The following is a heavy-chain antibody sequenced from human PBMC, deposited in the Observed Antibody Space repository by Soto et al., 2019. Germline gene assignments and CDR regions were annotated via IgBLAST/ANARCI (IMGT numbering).Heavy chain of an antibody. CDR3: VTYAHGNNKGFEY. CDR2: ISPSGRSI. Sequence: QVQLVESGGCLVKPGGSLRLSCAASGFIFSDYYMSWIRQAQGKGLEWVSYISPSGRSIYYADSVKGRFAISRDNAKKSLYLQMNSLRVEDTDLFYCVTYAHGNNKGFEYWGQGTLVTVSS. J-gene: IGHJ4*02. D-gene: IGHD1-1*01. V-gene: IGHV3-11*01. CDR1: GFIFSDYY.